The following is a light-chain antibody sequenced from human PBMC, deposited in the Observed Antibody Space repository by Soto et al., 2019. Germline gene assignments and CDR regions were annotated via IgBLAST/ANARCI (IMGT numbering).Light chain of an antibody. CDR2: DSS. CDR1: QSISTSHY. V-gene: IGKV3-20*01. J-gene: IGKJ1*01. Sequence: EIVVTQSPGTLSLSPGERATLSCRSSQSISTSHYVAWYQQKPGQAPSLLIYDSSTRATGIPDRFSGSGSGTDCILTISSLEPEDAAVYICQQYGRPPKTFGLGTKVDIK. CDR3: QQYGRPPKT.